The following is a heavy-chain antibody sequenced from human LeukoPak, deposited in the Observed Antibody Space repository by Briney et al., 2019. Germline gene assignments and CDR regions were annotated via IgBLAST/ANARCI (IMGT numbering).Heavy chain of an antibody. CDR2: IYYSGST. Sequence: SETLSLTCTVSGGSISSYYWSWIRQPPGKGLEWIGYIYYSGSTNYNPSLKSRVTISVDTSKNQFSLKLSSVTAADTAAYYCARVLGGLLYYYGMDVWGQGTTVTVSS. CDR3: ARVLGGLLYYYGMDV. V-gene: IGHV4-59*01. D-gene: IGHD3-16*01. CDR1: GGSISSYY. J-gene: IGHJ6*02.